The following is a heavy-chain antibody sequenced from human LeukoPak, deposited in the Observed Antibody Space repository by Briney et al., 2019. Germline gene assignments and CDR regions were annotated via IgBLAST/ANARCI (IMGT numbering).Heavy chain of an antibody. J-gene: IGHJ4*02. CDR3: AKDLLEMATMAFDY. CDR2: ISWNSGSI. V-gene: IGHV3-9*01. D-gene: IGHD5-24*01. Sequence: GGSLRLSCAASGFTFDDYAMHWVRQAPGKGLEWVSGISWNSGSIGYADSVKGRFTISRDNAKNSLYLQMNSLRAEDTALYYCAKDLLEMATMAFDYWGQGTLATVSS. CDR1: GFTFDDYA.